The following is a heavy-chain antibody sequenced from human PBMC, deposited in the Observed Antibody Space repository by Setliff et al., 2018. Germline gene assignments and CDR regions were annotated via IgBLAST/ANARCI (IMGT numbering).Heavy chain of an antibody. CDR1: GYALTELS. CDR3: ATQPLQWELLGFDY. V-gene: IGHV1-24*01. J-gene: IGHJ4*02. D-gene: IGHD1-26*01. CDR2: FDPEDGET. Sequence: ASVKVSCKVSGYALTELSMHWVRQAPGKGLEWMGGFDPEDGETIYAQKFQGRVTMTEDTSTDTAYMELSSLRSEDTAVYYCATQPLQWELLGFDYWGQGTLVTVYS.